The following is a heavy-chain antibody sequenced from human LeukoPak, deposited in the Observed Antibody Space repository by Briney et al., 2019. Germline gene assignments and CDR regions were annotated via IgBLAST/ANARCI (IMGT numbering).Heavy chain of an antibody. J-gene: IGHJ4*02. CDR2: IYGSGVSI. CDR1: GFTFEKYV. CDR3: AKDLGWELPAEAY. D-gene: IGHD1-26*01. V-gene: IGHV3-23*01. Sequence: PGGSLRLSCVASGFTFEKYVMNWVRQAPGKGLEWLATIYGSGVSISYADSVKGRFTIPRDNSNNTLYLQMNSLRVEDTAMYFCAKDLGWELPAEAYWGQGILVTVSS.